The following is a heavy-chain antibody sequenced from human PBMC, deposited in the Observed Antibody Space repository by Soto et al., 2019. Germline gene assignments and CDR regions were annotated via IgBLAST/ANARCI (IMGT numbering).Heavy chain of an antibody. CDR2: ISGSGNSI. CDR1: GFTFSDYY. J-gene: IGHJ5*02. Sequence: QVQLVESGGGLVKPGGSLRLSCAASGFTFSDYYMSWIRQAPGRGLEWISYISGSGNSINYADSVKGRFTISRDNAKNALYLQMSNLRAEDTAVYYCARDHGNWFDPWGQGTLVTVSS. V-gene: IGHV3-11*01. CDR3: ARDHGNWFDP.